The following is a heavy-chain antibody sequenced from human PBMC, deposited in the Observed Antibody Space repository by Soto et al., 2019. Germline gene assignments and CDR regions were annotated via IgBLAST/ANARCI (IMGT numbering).Heavy chain of an antibody. V-gene: IGHV6-1*01. Sequence: PSQTQSLTCAISGDSVSRNSTAWNWIRQSPSRGLEWLRRAYYRFRWYNDYALSVKRRITINQHSTKNQFSQHLNSVTPDDSPYFYCAXVVPAKGPEPLLDASDIWGQGTKVNRLL. CDR2: AYYRFRWYN. CDR3: AXVVPAKGPEPLLDASDI. CDR1: GDSVSRNSTA. J-gene: IGHJ3*02. D-gene: IGHD1-26*01.